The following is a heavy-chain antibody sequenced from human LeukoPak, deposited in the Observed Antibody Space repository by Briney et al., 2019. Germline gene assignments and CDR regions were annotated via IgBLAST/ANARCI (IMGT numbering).Heavy chain of an antibody. CDR1: GFTFSSYA. V-gene: IGHV3-23*01. Sequence: GGSLRLSCAASGFTFSSYAMSWVRQAPGKGLEWVSAISGSGGSTYYADSVKGRFTISRDNSKNTLYLQMNSLRAEDTAVYYCARAYYGSGSYPYFDYWGQGTLVTVSS. CDR2: ISGSGGST. CDR3: ARAYYGSGSYPYFDY. J-gene: IGHJ4*02. D-gene: IGHD3-10*01.